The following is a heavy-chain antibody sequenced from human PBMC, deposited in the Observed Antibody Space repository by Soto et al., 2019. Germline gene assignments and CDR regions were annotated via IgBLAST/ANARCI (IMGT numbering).Heavy chain of an antibody. V-gene: IGHV4-39*01. D-gene: IGHD6-19*01. CDR1: GGSISSSSYY. CDR3: ARPNGIAVAGRYNWFDP. Sequence: SETLSLTCTVSGGSISSSSYYWGWIRQPPGKGLEWIGSIYYSGSTYYNPSLKSRVTISVDTSKNQFSLKLSSVTAADTAVYYCARPNGIAVAGRYNWFDPWGQGTLVTVSS. J-gene: IGHJ5*02. CDR2: IYYSGST.